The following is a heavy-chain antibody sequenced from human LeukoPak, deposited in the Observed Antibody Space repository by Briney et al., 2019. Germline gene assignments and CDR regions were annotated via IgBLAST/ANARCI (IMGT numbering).Heavy chain of an antibody. V-gene: IGHV1-58*01. J-gene: IGHJ4*02. D-gene: IGHD6-6*01. Sequence: SVKVSCKASGFTFTSSAVQWVRQARGQRREWIGWIVVCSGNTTYAQKFQERVTITRDMSTSTAYMELSSLRSEDTAVYYCAAGSYIAARPFDYWGQGTLVTVSS. CDR1: GFTFTSSA. CDR2: IVVCSGNT. CDR3: AAGSYIAARPFDY.